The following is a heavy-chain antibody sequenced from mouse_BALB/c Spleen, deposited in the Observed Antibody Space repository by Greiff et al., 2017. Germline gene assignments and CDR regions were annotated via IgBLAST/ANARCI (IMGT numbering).Heavy chain of an antibody. CDR2: INSNGGST. J-gene: IGHJ3*01. V-gene: IGHV5-6-2*01. Sequence: DVKLVESGGGLVKLGGSLKLSCAASGFTFSSYYMSWVRQTPEKRLELVAAINSNGGSTYYPDTVKGRFTISRDNAKNTLYLQMSSLKSEDTALYYCARHDGNPPWFAYWGQGTLVTVSA. CDR1: GFTFSSYY. CDR3: ARHDGNPPWFAY. D-gene: IGHD2-1*01.